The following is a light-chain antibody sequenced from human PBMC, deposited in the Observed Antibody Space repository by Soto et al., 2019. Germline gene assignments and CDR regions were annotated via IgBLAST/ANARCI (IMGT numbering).Light chain of an antibody. J-gene: IGKJ1*01. CDR2: GAS. V-gene: IGKV3-20*01. CDR3: QHFVNSLTWT. CDR1: QSVSSTY. Sequence: EIGLTQSPGTLSSSPRARSTLSSLSGQSVSSTYLIWYQQKPGQAPRLLIYGASSRATGVPDRFSGGGSGTDFTLTISSLVPEDFAVDYCQHFVNSLTWTFGQGTKVDNK.